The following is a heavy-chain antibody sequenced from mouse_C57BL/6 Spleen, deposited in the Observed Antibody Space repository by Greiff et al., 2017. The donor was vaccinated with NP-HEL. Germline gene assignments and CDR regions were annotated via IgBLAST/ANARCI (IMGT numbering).Heavy chain of an antibody. CDR2: INPNNGGT. Sequence: VQLQQSGPELVKPGASVKISCKASGYTFTDYYMNWVKQSHGKSLEWIGDINPNNGGTSYNQKFKGKATLTVDKSSSTAYMELRSLTSEDSAVYYCARRGYYGNLYYAMDYWGQGTSVTVSS. J-gene: IGHJ4*01. CDR1: GYTFTDYY. CDR3: ARRGYYGNLYYAMDY. V-gene: IGHV1-26*01. D-gene: IGHD2-1*01.